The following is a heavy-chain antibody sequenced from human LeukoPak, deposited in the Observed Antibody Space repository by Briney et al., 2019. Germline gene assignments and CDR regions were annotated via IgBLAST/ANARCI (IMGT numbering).Heavy chain of an antibody. CDR1: GDSISSDF. CDR3: ARLRLAVAGTAWDWFDP. D-gene: IGHD6-19*01. Sequence: SETLSLTCTVSGDSISSDFWTWIRQPPGKGLEWNGYIYYSGRTNYNPSLKSRVTLSVDTSRNQFSLKLSSVTAADTAVYYCARLRLAVAGTAWDWFDPWGQGTLVTVSS. J-gene: IGHJ5*02. V-gene: IGHV4-59*08. CDR2: IYYSGRT.